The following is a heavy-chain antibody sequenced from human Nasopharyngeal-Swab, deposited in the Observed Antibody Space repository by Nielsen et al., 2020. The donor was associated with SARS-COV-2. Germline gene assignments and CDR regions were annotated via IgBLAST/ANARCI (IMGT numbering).Heavy chain of an antibody. CDR3: ARGRGHYYYGMDV. V-gene: IGHV4-34*01. CDR2: INHSGGT. J-gene: IGHJ6*02. Sequence: SETLSLTCAVYGGSFSGYYWSWIRQPPGKGLEWIGEINHSGGTNYNPSLKSRVTISVDTSKNQFSLKLSSVTAADTAVYYCARGRGHYYYGMDVWGQGTTVTVSS. D-gene: IGHD3-10*01. CDR1: GGSFSGYY.